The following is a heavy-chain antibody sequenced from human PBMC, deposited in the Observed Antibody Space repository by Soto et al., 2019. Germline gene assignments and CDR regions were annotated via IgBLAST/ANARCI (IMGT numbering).Heavy chain of an antibody. D-gene: IGHD2-21*02. J-gene: IGHJ2*01. V-gene: IGHV2-5*01. Sequence: QITLKESGPTLVQPTQTLTLTCTFSGFSLSTSGVGVGWIRQPPGKALEWLALIYWNDDKRYSPSLKSRLTITQDTSKNQVVLTMTNMDPVDTATYYCAHRRFVVVTAKGRDWYFDLWGRGTLVTVSS. CDR1: GFSLSTSGVG. CDR2: IYWNDDK. CDR3: AHRRFVVVTAKGRDWYFDL.